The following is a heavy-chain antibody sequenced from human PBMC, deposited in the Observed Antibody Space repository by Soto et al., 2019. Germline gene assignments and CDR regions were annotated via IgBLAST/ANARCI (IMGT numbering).Heavy chain of an antibody. CDR2: ISSSSSTI. D-gene: IGHD4-17*01. J-gene: IGHJ3*02. Sequence: GGSLRLSCAASGFTFSSYSMNWVRQAPGKGLEWVSYISSSSSTIYYADSVKGRFTISRDNAKNSLYLQMNSLRAEDTAVYYCARSYGDYDVSAFDIWGQGTMVTVSS. CDR3: ARSYGDYDVSAFDI. CDR1: GFTFSSYS. V-gene: IGHV3-48*01.